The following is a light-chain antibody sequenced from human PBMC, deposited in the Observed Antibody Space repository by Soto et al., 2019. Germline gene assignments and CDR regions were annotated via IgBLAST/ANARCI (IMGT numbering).Light chain of an antibody. V-gene: IGLV2-14*01. CDR1: SGDIGSYNR. Sequence: QSVLTQPASVSGSPGQSITSSCTGTSGDIGSYNRVSWYQQHPGKAPKLIIYEVTDRPSGVSNRFSGSKSGHTASMTISGLQAEDEAEDYCSSYTNINTRACVFGAGTKLPVL. CDR3: SSYTNINTRACV. J-gene: IGLJ1*01. CDR2: EVT.